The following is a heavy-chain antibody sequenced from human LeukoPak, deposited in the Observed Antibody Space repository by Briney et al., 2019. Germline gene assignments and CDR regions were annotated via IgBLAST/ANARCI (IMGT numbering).Heavy chain of an antibody. CDR3: ARGRSITLLRGVAMSDGFTV. CDR2: IDTSGSYI. D-gene: IGHD3-10*01. Sequence: GGSLRLSCAAPGFTFRSYGLNCGRQAPGKGLEWVSFIDTSGSYIYYGDSVKGRVTISRDNAKNSLYLQMKGLRAEDTAVYYCARGRSITLLRGVAMSDGFTVWGQGAMVTVSS. V-gene: IGHV3-21*01. CDR1: GFTFRSYG. J-gene: IGHJ3*01.